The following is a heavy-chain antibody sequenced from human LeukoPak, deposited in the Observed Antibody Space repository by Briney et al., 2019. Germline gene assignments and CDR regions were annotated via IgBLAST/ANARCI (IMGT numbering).Heavy chain of an antibody. Sequence: SETLSLTCAVYGGSFSGYYWSWIRQPPGKGLERIGEINHSGSTNYNPSLKSRVTISVDTSKNQFSLKLSSVTAADTAVYYCARVAPPPYYYYYYMDVWGKGTTVTVSS. CDR2: INHSGST. CDR1: GGSFSGYY. J-gene: IGHJ6*03. CDR3: ARVAPPPYYYYYYMDV. V-gene: IGHV4-34*01.